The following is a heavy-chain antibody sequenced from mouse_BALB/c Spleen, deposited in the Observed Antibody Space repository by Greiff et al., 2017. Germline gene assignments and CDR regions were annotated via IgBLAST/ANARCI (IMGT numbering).Heavy chain of an antibody. V-gene: IGHV7-3*02. Sequence: EVQRVESGGGLVQPGGSLRLSCATSGFTFTDYYMSWVRQPPGKALEWLGFIRNKANGYTTEYSASVKGRFTISRDNSQSILYLQMNTLRAEDSATYYCARDRGDDGAWFAYWGQGTLVTVSA. CDR3: ARDRGDDGAWFAY. CDR2: IRNKANGYTT. J-gene: IGHJ3*01. CDR1: GFTFTDYY. D-gene: IGHD2-12*01.